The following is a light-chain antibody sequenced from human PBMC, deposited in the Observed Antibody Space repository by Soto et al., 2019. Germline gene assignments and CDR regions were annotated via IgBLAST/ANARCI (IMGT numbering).Light chain of an antibody. CDR1: QSVSSN. Sequence: EIVMTQSPATLSVSPGESATLSCRASQSVSSNLAWFRQRPGQAPRLLIYGASTRAAGIPARFSGSGSGTDFTLTISGLEPEDFAVYYCQHFGNSLWTFGQGTK. V-gene: IGKV3-15*01. CDR2: GAS. J-gene: IGKJ1*01. CDR3: QHFGNSLWT.